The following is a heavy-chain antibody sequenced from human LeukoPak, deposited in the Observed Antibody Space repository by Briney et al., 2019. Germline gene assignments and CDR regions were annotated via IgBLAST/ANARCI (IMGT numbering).Heavy chain of an antibody. CDR1: GFTFSGSA. CDR3: TRSGRYCSSTSCYFEDYYYYYYMDV. Sequence: GGSLRLPCAASGFTFSGSAMHWVRQASGKGLEWVGRIRSKANSYATAYAASVKGRFTISRDDSKNTAYLQMNSLKTEDTAVYYCTRSGRYCSSTSCYFEDYYYYYYMDVWGKGTTVTVSS. D-gene: IGHD2-2*01. CDR2: IRSKANSYAT. J-gene: IGHJ6*03. V-gene: IGHV3-73*01.